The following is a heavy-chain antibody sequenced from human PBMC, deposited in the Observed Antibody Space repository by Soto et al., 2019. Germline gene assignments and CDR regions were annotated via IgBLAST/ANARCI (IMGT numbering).Heavy chain of an antibody. CDR3: ARDPGYCRGETCYFHFGF. CDR1: GYTFTNYA. J-gene: IGHJ4*02. D-gene: IGHD2-15*01. Sequence: QVHLVQSGAEVKKPGASVKVSCRASGYTFTNYAMHWVRQAPGQRLEWMGWINAGNGDAKYSQKFQGRVTITRGTCASTAYMELSSLRSEDTAVYYCARDPGYCRGETCYFHFGFWGQGTLVTVSS. CDR2: INAGNGDA. V-gene: IGHV1-3*01.